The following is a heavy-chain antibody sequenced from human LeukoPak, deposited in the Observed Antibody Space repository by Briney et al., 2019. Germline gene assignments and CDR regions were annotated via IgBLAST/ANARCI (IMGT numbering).Heavy chain of an antibody. Sequence: ASVKVSCKVSGFTFTSYYMHWVRQAPGPGLESMGIINPSGGITNYAQKFQGRVTMTRDTSTSTVYMELRSLRSDDTAVYYCARDQGTPYQLLYAWFDPWGQGTLVTASS. CDR2: INPSGGIT. V-gene: IGHV1-46*01. D-gene: IGHD2-2*02. CDR3: ARDQGTPYQLLYAWFDP. J-gene: IGHJ5*02. CDR1: GFTFTSYY.